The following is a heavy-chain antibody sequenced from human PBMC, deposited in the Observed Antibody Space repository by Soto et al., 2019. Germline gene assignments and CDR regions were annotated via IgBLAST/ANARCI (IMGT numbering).Heavy chain of an antibody. J-gene: IGHJ5*02. Sequence: PGGSLRLSCAASGFTFSSYSMNWVRQAPGKGLEWVSYISSSSSTIYYADSVKGRFTISRDNAKNTLYLQMNSLRAEDTAVYYCAREVVAATRDWFDPWGQGTLVTVSS. V-gene: IGHV3-48*01. CDR1: GFTFSSYS. D-gene: IGHD2-15*01. CDR3: AREVVAATRDWFDP. CDR2: ISSSSSTI.